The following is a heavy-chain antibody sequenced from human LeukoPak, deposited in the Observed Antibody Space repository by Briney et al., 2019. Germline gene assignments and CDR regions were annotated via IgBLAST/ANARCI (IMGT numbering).Heavy chain of an antibody. CDR2: IYTSGST. CDR1: GGSISSYY. J-gene: IGHJ3*02. D-gene: IGHD3-3*01. CDR3: ARDPLRFLEWSDAFDI. Sequence: KPSETLSLTCTVSGGSISSYYWSWIRQPAGKGLEWIWRIYTSGSTNYNPSLKSRVTMSVDTSKNQFSLKLSSVTAADTAVYYCARDPLRFLEWSDAFDIWGQGTMVTVSS. V-gene: IGHV4-4*07.